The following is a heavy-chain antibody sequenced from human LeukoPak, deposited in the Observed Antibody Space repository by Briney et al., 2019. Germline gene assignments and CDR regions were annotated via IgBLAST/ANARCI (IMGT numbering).Heavy chain of an antibody. Sequence: GASVKLSCKASGYTFTSYGITWVRQAPGQGLEWMGWLSAYNGDTDYAQKLQGRVTMTTDTPTTTAYMELRSLRSDDTAVYYCARDRDYVWGSYSHVPEYWGQGTMVTVSS. CDR2: LSAYNGDT. CDR3: ARDRDYVWGSYSHVPEY. D-gene: IGHD3-16*01. CDR1: GYTFTSYG. V-gene: IGHV1-18*01. J-gene: IGHJ4*02.